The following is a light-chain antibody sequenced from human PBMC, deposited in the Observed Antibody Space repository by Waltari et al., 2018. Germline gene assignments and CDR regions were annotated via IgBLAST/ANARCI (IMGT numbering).Light chain of an antibody. CDR1: QSISSY. V-gene: IGKV1-39*01. J-gene: IGKJ4*01. Sequence: DIQMTQSPSSLSASVGDRVTITCRASQSISSYLNWYQQKPGKAPKLLIYAASSLQSGVPSRFSGSGSGTDFTLTISSLQPEDFATYYCQQSYSTSSFGGGTKVGIK. CDR2: AAS. CDR3: QQSYSTSS.